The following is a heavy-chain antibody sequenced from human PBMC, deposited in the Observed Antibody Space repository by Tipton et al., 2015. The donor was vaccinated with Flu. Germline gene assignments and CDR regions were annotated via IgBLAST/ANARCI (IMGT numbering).Heavy chain of an antibody. CDR1: GGSISSSNW. CDR2: IYHSGST. D-gene: IGHD1-14*01. V-gene: IGHV4-4*02. J-gene: IGHJ4*02. CDR3: ARWEPSKGFDY. Sequence: SLRLSCAVSGGSISSSNWWSWVRQPPGKGLEWIGEIYHSGSTNYNPSLKSRVTISVDKSKNQFSLKLSSVTAADTAVYYCARWEPSKGFDYWGQGTLVTVSS.